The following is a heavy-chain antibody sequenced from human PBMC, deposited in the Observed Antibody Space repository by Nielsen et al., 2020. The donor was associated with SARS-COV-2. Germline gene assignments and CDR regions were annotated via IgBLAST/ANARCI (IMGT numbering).Heavy chain of an antibody. CDR3: ATQAAVAVGGIYYGMDV. V-gene: IGHV3-7*03. J-gene: IGHJ6*02. CDR2: IKQDGSEK. Sequence: GGSLRLSCAASGFTFSSYWMSWVRQAPGKGLEWVANIKQDGSEKYYVDSVKGRFTISRDNAKNSLYLQMNSLRAEDTAVYYCATQAAVAVGGIYYGMDVWGQGTTVTVSS. CDR1: GFTFSSYW. D-gene: IGHD6-19*01.